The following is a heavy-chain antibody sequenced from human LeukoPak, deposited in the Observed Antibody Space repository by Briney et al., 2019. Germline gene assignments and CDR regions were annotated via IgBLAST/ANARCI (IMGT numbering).Heavy chain of an antibody. D-gene: IGHD3-22*01. CDR1: GGSISSYY. CDR2: IYYSGST. CDR3: ARRSRIVVSPFDI. Sequence: PSETLSLTCTVSGGSISSYYWSWIRQPPGKGLEWIGYIYYSGSTNYNPSLKSRVTISVDTSKNQFSLKLSSVTAADTAVYYCARRSRIVVSPFDIWGQGTMVTVSS. J-gene: IGHJ3*02. V-gene: IGHV4-59*08.